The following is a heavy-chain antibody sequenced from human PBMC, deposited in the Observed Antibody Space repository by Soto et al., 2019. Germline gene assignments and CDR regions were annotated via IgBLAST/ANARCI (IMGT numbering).Heavy chain of an antibody. D-gene: IGHD2-2*01. J-gene: IGHJ6*02. Sequence: QVRLQESGPGLVKPSETLSLTCTVSGGSISSVGYYWVWIRQPPGKVLEWIGSVYYSGTTDYNPYLTRRVTISADTSHNRLSLNLSSVTAADTAVYYCAKRRVVPTARYYYCGLDVWGQGTTVTVS. CDR3: AKRRVVPTARYYYCGLDV. CDR2: VYYSGTT. CDR1: GGSISSVGYY. V-gene: IGHV4-39*01.